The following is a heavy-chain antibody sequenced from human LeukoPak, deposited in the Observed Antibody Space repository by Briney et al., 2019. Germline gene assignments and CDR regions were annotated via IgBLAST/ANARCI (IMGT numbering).Heavy chain of an antibody. V-gene: IGHV5-51*01. CDR2: IYPGDSDT. CDR3: ARHHIAAAPYYYYMDV. J-gene: IGHJ6*03. D-gene: IGHD6-13*01. Sequence: GESLKISCKGSGYSFTDYWIGWVLQMPGKGLEWMGIIYPGDSDTRYSPSFQGQVTISADKSISTAYLQWSSLKASDTAMYYCARHHIAAAPYYYYMDVWGKGTTVTVSS. CDR1: GYSFTDYW.